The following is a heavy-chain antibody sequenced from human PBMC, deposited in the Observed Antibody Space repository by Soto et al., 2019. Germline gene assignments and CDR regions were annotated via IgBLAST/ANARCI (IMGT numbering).Heavy chain of an antibody. CDR1: GFTFSSYE. Sequence: GGSLRLSCAASGFTFSSYEMNWVRQAPGKGLEWVSYISSSGSTIYYADSVKGRFTISRDNAKNSLYLQMNSLRAEDTAVYYCGKTLGVVDYCGQGTLVTVST. CDR3: GKTLGVVDY. J-gene: IGHJ4*02. D-gene: IGHD2-15*01. V-gene: IGHV3-48*03. CDR2: ISSSGSTI.